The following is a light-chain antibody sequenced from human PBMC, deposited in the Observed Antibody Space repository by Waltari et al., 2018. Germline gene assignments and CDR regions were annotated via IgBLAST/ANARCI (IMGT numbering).Light chain of an antibody. CDR2: WAS. V-gene: IGKV4-1*01. J-gene: IGKJ5*01. CDR1: QSVLYSSNSKDY. CDR3: QQYCTIPIT. Sequence: DIVMTQSPDSLAVSLGARATITCTSSQSVLYSSNSKDYLAWYQQKPGQPPKLLIYWASTRESGVPDRFSGSGSGTDFTLTISSLQAEDVAVYYCQQYCTIPITFGQGTRLEIK.